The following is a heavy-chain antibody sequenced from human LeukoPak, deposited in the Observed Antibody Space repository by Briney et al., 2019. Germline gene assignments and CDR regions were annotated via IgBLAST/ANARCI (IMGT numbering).Heavy chain of an antibody. CDR3: ARGYCSSTSCPRGRYAFDI. V-gene: IGHV4-61*02. J-gene: IGHJ3*02. Sequence: SETLSLTCTVSGGSPSSGSYYWSWIRQPAGKGLEWIGRIYTSGSTNYNPSLKSRVTISVDTSKNQFSLKLSSVTAADTAVYYCARGYCSSTSCPRGRYAFDIWGQGTMVTVSS. CDR2: IYTSGST. D-gene: IGHD2-2*01. CDR1: GGSPSSGSYY.